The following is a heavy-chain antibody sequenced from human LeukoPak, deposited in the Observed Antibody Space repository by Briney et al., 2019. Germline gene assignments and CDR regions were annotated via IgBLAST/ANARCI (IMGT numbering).Heavy chain of an antibody. V-gene: IGHV4-4*02. CDR3: ASIVVVPAASLYYFDY. J-gene: IGHJ4*02. CDR1: GGSISSSNW. CDR2: IYHSGST. D-gene: IGHD2-2*01. Sequence: PSETLSLTCAVSGGSISSSNWWSWVRQPPGKGLEWIGEIYHSGSTNYNPSLKSRVTISVDKSKNQFSLKLSSVTAADTAVYYCASIVVVPAASLYYFDYWGQGTLVTVS.